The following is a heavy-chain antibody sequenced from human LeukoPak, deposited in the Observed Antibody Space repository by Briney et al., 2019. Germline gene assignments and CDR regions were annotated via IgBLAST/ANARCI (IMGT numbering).Heavy chain of an antibody. D-gene: IGHD2-2*01. CDR3: ARPYCSSTSCNAFDAFDI. Sequence: GESLEISCKGSGYSFTSYWIGWVRQMPGKGLEWMGIIYPGDSDTRYSPSFQGQVTISADKSISTAYLQWSSLKASDTAMYYCARPYCSSTSCNAFDAFDIWGQGTMVTVSS. V-gene: IGHV5-51*01. J-gene: IGHJ3*02. CDR2: IYPGDSDT. CDR1: GYSFTSYW.